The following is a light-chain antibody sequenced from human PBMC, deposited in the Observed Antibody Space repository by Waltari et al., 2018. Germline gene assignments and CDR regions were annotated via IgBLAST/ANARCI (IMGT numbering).Light chain of an antibody. V-gene: IGKV3-15*01. J-gene: IGKJ2*01. Sequence: ELVMTTAPDTLSVPPVERAIISCRASQSVRSNLAWYLQKSGQAPRPLIYGSSTMSTGIPARFSGSGSGTEFTLTISSLQSEDFAVYYCQQYNNWPPYTFGQGTKLEIK. CDR2: GSS. CDR1: QSVRSN. CDR3: QQYNNWPPYT.